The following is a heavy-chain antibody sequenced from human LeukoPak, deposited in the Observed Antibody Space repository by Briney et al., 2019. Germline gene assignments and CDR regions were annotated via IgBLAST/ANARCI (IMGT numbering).Heavy chain of an antibody. D-gene: IGHD5-12*01. CDR2: ISYDGSSK. Sequence: PGGSLRLSCAASGFTFSSYPMHWVRQAPGKGLEWVSVISYDGSSKYYADSVKGRFTISRDNSKNMFYVQINSLRPEDTAVYYCASGLGGYDPPFDYWGQGTLVTVSS. J-gene: IGHJ4*02. CDR3: ASGLGGYDPPFDY. V-gene: IGHV3-30-3*01. CDR1: GFTFSSYP.